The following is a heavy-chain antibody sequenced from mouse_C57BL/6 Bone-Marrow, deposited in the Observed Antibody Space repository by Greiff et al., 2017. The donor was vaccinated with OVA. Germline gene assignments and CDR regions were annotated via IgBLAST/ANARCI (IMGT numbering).Heavy chain of an antibody. D-gene: IGHD1-1*01. CDR3: YYYGSSPYWYFDV. CDR2: IHPNSGST. CDR1: GYTFTSYW. V-gene: IGHV1-64*01. J-gene: IGHJ1*03. Sequence: QVQLQQPGAELVKPGASVKLSCKASGYTFTSYWMHWVKQRPGQGLEWIGMIHPNSGSTNYNEKFKSKATLTVDKSSSTAYMQLSSLTSEDSAVYYCYYYGSSPYWYFDVWGTGTTVTVSS.